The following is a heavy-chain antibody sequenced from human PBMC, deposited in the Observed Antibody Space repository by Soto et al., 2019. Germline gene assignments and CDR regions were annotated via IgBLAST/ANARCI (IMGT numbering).Heavy chain of an antibody. V-gene: IGHV3-74*01. CDR1: GFTFSSYW. D-gene: IGHD6-13*01. CDR2: INSDGSST. J-gene: IGHJ4*02. CDR3: ASTLPSSSWDY. Sequence: GGSLRLSCAASGFTFSSYWMHWVRQAPGKGLVWVSRINSDGSSTSYADSVKGRFTISRDNAKNTLYLQMNSLRAEDTAVYYCASTLPSSSWDYWGQGTLVTVSS.